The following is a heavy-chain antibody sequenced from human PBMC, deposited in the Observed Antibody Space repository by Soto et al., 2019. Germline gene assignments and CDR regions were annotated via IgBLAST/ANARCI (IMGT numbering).Heavy chain of an antibody. CDR1: GFTFSSYA. J-gene: IGHJ4*02. CDR3: AKEGGYGSSTSCYGRVYY. D-gene: IGHD2-2*03. V-gene: IGHV3-23*01. Sequence: EVQLLESGGGLVQPGGSLRLSWAASGFTFSSYAMSWVRQAPGKGLEWVSAISGSGGSTYYADSVKGRFTISRDNSKNTLDLQMNSLRAEDTAVYYCAKEGGYGSSTSCYGRVYYWGQGTLVTVSS. CDR2: ISGSGGST.